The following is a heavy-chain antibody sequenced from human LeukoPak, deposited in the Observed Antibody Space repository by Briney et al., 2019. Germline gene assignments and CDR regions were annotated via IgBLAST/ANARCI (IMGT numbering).Heavy chain of an antibody. CDR1: GYDSGVRFTSHS. Sequence: GESLKISCQGSGYDSGVRFTSHSIAWVRQMPGKGLEWMGIIYPRDSTTLYSPSFQGQVTISADKSISTAYLQWSSLKASDTAIYYCARQRGSYRSPFDYWGQGILVTVSS. J-gene: IGHJ4*02. D-gene: IGHD3-16*02. CDR3: ARQRGSYRSPFDY. V-gene: IGHV5-51*01. CDR2: IYPRDSTT.